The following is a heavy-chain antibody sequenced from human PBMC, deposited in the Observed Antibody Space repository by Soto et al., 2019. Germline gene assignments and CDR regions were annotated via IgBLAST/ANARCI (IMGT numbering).Heavy chain of an antibody. Sequence: GGSLRLSCAASGFTFSSYWMHWVRQAPGKGLVWVSRINSDGSSTSYADSVKGRFTISRDNAKNTLYLQMNSLREEDTALYYCAKTRDLVKCDLCPDHHPFDPWGQGTLVTVSS. D-gene: IGHD2-21*01. J-gene: IGHJ5*02. CDR3: AKTRDLVKCDLCPDHHPFDP. CDR1: GFTFSSYW. CDR2: INSDGSST. V-gene: IGHV3-74*01.